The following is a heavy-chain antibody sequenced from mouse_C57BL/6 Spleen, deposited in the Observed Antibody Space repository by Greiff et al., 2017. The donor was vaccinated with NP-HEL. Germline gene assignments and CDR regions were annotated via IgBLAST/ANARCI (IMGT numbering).Heavy chain of an antibody. CDR3: ARSGDYGNQFAY. V-gene: IGHV1-61*01. D-gene: IGHD2-1*01. CDR1: GYTFTSYW. Sequence: VQLHQPGAELVRPGSSVKLSCKASGYTFTSYWMDWVKQRPGQGLEWIGNIYPSDSETHYNQKFKDKATLTVDKSSSTAYMQLSSLTSEDSAVYYCARSGDYGNQFAYWGQGTLVTVSA. CDR2: IYPSDSET. J-gene: IGHJ3*01.